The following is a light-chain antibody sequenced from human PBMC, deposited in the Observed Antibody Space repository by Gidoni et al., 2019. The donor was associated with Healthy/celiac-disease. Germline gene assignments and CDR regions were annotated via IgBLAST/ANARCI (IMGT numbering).Light chain of an antibody. J-gene: IGKJ3*01. CDR1: SSSY. V-gene: IGKV3-20*01. Sequence: SSSYLAWYQQKPGQAPRLLIYGASRRATGLPDRFSGSGSGTDFTLTISRLEPEDFAVYYCQQYGSSPGFTFGPGTNVDIK. CDR2: GAS. CDR3: QQYGSSPGFT.